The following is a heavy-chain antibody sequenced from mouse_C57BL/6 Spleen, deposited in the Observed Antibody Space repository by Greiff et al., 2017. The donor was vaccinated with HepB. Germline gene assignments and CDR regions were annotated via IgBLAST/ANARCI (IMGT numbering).Heavy chain of an antibody. D-gene: IGHD1-1*01. Sequence: VQLKESGPELVKPGASVKISCKASGYSFTDYNMNWVKQSNGKSLEWIGVINPNYGTTSYNQKFKGKATLTVDQSSSTAYMQLNSLTSEDSAVYYCARSYGSSYAYAMDYWGQGTSVTVSS. CDR2: INPNYGTT. V-gene: IGHV1-39*01. J-gene: IGHJ4*01. CDR3: ARSYGSSYAYAMDY. CDR1: GYSFTDYN.